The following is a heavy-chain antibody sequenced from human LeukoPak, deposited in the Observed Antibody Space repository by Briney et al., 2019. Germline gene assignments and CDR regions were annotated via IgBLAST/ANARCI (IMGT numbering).Heavy chain of an antibody. CDR1: GGSISSYY. D-gene: IGHD6-19*01. CDR3: ARVGHSSGWFVYFDY. Sequence: SETLSLTCTVSGGSISSYYWSWIRQPPGKGLEWIGYIYYSGSTNYNPSLKSRVTISVDTSKNQFSLKLSSVTAADTAVYYCARVGHSSGWFVYFDYWGQGTLVTVSS. V-gene: IGHV4-59*01. CDR2: IYYSGST. J-gene: IGHJ4*02.